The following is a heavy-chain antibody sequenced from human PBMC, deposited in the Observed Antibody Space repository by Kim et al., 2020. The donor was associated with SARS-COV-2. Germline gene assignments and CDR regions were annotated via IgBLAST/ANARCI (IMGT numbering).Heavy chain of an antibody. V-gene: IGHV5-10-1*01. CDR1: GYSFTSYW. Sequence: GESLKISCKGSGYSFTSYWISWVRQMPGKGLEWMGRIDPSGSYTNYSPSFQGHVTISADKAISTAYLQWSGLRASDTAMYFCARRTAVGVDYWGQGTLVT. D-gene: IGHD1-26*01. J-gene: IGHJ4*02. CDR3: ARRTAVGVDY. CDR2: IDPSGSYT.